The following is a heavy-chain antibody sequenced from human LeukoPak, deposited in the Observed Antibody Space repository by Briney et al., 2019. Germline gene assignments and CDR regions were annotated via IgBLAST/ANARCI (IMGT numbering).Heavy chain of an antibody. CDR2: IYYSGST. J-gene: IGHJ3*02. V-gene: IGHV4-59*01. CDR1: GGSISSYY. D-gene: IGHD1-26*01. Sequence: NPSETLSLTCTVSGGSISSYYWSWIRQPPGKGLEWIGYIYYSGSTNYNPSLKSRVTISVDTSKNQFSLKLSSVTAADTAVYYCARTGTVGAKVAFDIWGQGTMVTVSS. CDR3: ARTGTVGAKVAFDI.